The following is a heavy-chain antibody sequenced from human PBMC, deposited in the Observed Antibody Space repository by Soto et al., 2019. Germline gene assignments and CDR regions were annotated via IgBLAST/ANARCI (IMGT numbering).Heavy chain of an antibody. Sequence: ASVKVSCKASGYTFTSYDINWVRQATGQGLEWMGWMNPNSGNTGYAQKFQGRVTMTRNTSISTAYMELSSLRSEDTAVYYCARAPPQSLRFLEWLSQMGYYGMDVWGQGTTVTVSS. CDR3: ARAPPQSLRFLEWLSQMGYYGMDV. CDR2: MNPNSGNT. V-gene: IGHV1-8*01. D-gene: IGHD3-3*01. J-gene: IGHJ6*02. CDR1: GYTFTSYD.